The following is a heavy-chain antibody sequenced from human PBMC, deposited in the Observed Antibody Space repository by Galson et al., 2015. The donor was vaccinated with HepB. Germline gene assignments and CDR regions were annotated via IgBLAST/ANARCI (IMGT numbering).Heavy chain of an antibody. CDR2: ISRSGSYI. D-gene: IGHD3-9*01. V-gene: IGHV3-21*01. J-gene: IGHJ4*02. CDR1: GFTFGSYT. Sequence: SLRLSCAASGFTFGSYTMDWVRQAPGKGLEWVSSISRSGSYIYYADSVKGRFTISRDNAKESLYLQMNSLRAEDTAVYYCARGTLYDIMTGYSEYYFDYWGQGALVTVSS. CDR3: ARGTLYDIMTGYSEYYFDY.